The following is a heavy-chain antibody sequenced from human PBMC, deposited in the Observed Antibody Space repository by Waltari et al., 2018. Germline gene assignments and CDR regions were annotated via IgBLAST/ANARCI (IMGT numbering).Heavy chain of an antibody. Sequence: QVQLVQSGAEVKKPGASVKVSCKASGYTFTSYGISWVPQAPGQGLEWMGWISAYNGNTNYAQKLQGRVTMTTDTSTSTAYMELRSLRSDDTAVYYCARSIGRMKDYGNNWFDPWGQGTLVTVSS. CDR3: ARSIGRMKDYGNNWFDP. CDR1: GYTFTSYG. J-gene: IGHJ5*02. D-gene: IGHD4-17*01. CDR2: ISAYNGNT. V-gene: IGHV1-18*01.